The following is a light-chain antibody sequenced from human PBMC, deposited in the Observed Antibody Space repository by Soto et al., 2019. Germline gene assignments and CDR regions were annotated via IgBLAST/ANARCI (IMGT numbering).Light chain of an antibody. CDR1: SSDVGSYDY. J-gene: IGLJ1*01. V-gene: IGLV2-14*03. CDR2: DVN. CDR3: CAYSTSGTHV. Sequence: QSVLTQPASVSGSPGQSITVSCTGTSSDVGSYDYVSWHQQHPGKAPKLIIYDVNNRPSGVPSRFSGSKSGNTASLIISGLQTEDEADYYCCAYSTSGTHVFGTGTKLTVL.